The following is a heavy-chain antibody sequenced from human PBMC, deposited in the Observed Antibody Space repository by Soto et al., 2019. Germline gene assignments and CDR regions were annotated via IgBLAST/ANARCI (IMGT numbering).Heavy chain of an antibody. D-gene: IGHD6-6*01. Sequence: GASVKVSCKASGGTFSSYAISWVRQAPGQGLEWMGGIIPIFGTANYAQKFQGRVTITADESTSTAYMELSSLRSEDTAVYYCARDMGYSSSWGAYYFDYWGQGTLVTVSS. CDR1: GGTFSSYA. CDR3: ARDMGYSSSWGAYYFDY. V-gene: IGHV1-69*13. J-gene: IGHJ4*02. CDR2: IIPIFGTA.